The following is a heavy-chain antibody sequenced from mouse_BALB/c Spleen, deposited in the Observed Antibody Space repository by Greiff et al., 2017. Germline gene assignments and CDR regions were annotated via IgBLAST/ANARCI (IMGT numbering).Heavy chain of an antibody. V-gene: IGHV5-6-3*01. J-gene: IGHJ3*01. Sequence: EVQLVESGGGLVQPGGSLKLSCAASGFTFSSYGMSWVRQTPDKRLELVATINSNGGSTYYPDSVKGRFTISRDNAKNTLYLQMSSLKSEDTAMYYCANDYGAYWGQGTLVTVSA. CDR2: INSNGGST. CDR1: GFTFSSYG. D-gene: IGHD2-4*01. CDR3: ANDYGAY.